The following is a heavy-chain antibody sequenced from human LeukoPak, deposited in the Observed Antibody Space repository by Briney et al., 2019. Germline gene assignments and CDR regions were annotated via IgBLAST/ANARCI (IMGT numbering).Heavy chain of an antibody. CDR1: GGSFSGYY. CDR2: INHSGST. D-gene: IGHD4-23*01. Sequence: SETLSLTRAVYGGSFSGYYWSWIRQPPGKGLEWIGEINHSGSTNYNPSLKSRVTISVDTSKNQFSLKLSSVTAADTAVYYCASDYGGNSVMNYWGQGTLVTVSS. CDR3: ASDYGGNSVMNY. J-gene: IGHJ4*02. V-gene: IGHV4-34*01.